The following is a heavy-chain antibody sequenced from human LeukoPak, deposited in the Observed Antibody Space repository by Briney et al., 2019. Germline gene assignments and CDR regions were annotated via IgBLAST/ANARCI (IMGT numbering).Heavy chain of an antibody. D-gene: IGHD3-16*01. V-gene: IGHV4-59*01. J-gene: IGHJ2*01. CDR3: ARETYSYTLGGYSFDL. Sequence: SETLSLTCTVSGGSIGSYFWSWIRQPLGKSLEWMGYIYYSGTTNYNPSLKSRVTMSMDRSKNQFSLKLTSVTAADTAVYYCARETYSYTLGGYSFDLWGRGTLVTVSS. CDR1: GGSIGSYF. CDR2: IYYSGTT.